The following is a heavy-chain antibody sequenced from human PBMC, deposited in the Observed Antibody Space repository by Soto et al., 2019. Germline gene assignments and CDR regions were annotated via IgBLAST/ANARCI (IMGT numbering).Heavy chain of an antibody. V-gene: IGHV1-18*04. D-gene: IGHD3-22*01. J-gene: IGHJ6*02. Sequence: QAQLMQSGAEVKRPGASVQVSCRSSAYTFSSYSITWVRQAPGQGLEWLGWVSHYDGKTNYAPSFQGRVYMSTDTSANTAYMELRSLRVDDTANYYCARGGYYDSSGSRNYHYYGLKVWGQGTTVTVS. CDR1: AYTFSSYS. CDR2: VSHYDGKT. CDR3: ARGGYYDSSGSRNYHYYGLKV.